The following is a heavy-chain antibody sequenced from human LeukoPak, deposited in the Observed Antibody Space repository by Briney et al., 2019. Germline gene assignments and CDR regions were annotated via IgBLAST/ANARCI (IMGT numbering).Heavy chain of an antibody. CDR2: ISYTGTT. D-gene: IGHD3-3*01. Sequence: KPSETLSLTCDVSGASIRNKFWSWLRHPPWKALEWIGYISYTGTTNYNPSLQSRVTISVDTSKNQLSLKLTSMTAADTAVYYCARDTSGYYGRYEHWGQGTLVTVSS. J-gene: IGHJ4*02. V-gene: IGHV4-59*01. CDR3: ARDTSGYYGRYEH. CDR1: GASIRNKF.